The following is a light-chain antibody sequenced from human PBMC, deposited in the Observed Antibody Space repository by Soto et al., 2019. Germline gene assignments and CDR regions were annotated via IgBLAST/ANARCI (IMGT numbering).Light chain of an antibody. CDR2: DAS. Sequence: EIVLTQSPATLSLSPGERATLSCRASQSVGSYFAWYQQKPGQAPRLLIYDASNRATGIPARFSGSGSWTDFTLTISSLEPDDFAFYYCQQRGNWPVTFGQGTRVDIK. V-gene: IGKV3-11*01. CDR3: QQRGNWPVT. J-gene: IGKJ1*01. CDR1: QSVGSY.